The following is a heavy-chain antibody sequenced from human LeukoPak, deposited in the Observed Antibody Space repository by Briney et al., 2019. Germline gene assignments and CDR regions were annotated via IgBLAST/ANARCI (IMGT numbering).Heavy chain of an antibody. CDR3: ARGKSRIQLYLRDSFDI. Sequence: SETLSLTCTVSGGSISSYYWSWIRQPAGKGLEWIGRMYTSGSADYSPPLKSRVAMSVDTSKNQFSLKLSSVTAADTAVYYCARGKSRIQLYLRDSFDIWGQGTMVTVSS. CDR2: MYTSGSA. D-gene: IGHD5-18*01. CDR1: GGSISSYY. J-gene: IGHJ3*02. V-gene: IGHV4-4*07.